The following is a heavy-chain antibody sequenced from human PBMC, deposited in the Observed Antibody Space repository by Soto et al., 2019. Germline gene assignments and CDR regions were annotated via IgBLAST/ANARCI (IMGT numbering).Heavy chain of an antibody. D-gene: IGHD2-8*01. CDR3: ARADIGYCTNGVCYDLGTMDV. J-gene: IGHJ6*03. Sequence: GGSLRLSCAASGFTFRGYAMNWVRQAQGKGLEWVSAISGSGAGTYYADSVTGRFTISRDNSKNTLFLQMSSLTAEDTAVYYCARADIGYCTNGVCYDLGTMDVWGKGTTVTVS. V-gene: IGHV3-23*01. CDR1: GFTFRGYA. CDR2: ISGSGAGT.